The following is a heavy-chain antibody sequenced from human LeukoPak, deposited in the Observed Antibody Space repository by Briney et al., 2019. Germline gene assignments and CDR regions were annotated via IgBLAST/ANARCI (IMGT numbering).Heavy chain of an antibody. J-gene: IGHJ4*02. D-gene: IGHD5-18*01. Sequence: SETLSLTCTVAGGSISSSSYYWGWIRQPPGKGLEWIGSIYYSGSTYYNPSLKSRVTISVDTSKNQFSLKLSSVTAADTAVYYCARQDTAMVPIDYWGQGTLVTVSS. CDR2: IYYSGST. V-gene: IGHV4-39*01. CDR1: GGSISSSSYY. CDR3: ARQDTAMVPIDY.